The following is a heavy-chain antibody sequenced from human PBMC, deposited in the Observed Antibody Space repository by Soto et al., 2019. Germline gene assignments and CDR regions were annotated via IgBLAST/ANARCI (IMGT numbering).Heavy chain of an antibody. CDR1: GYTFTSYG. J-gene: IGHJ6*02. D-gene: IGHD4-17*01. CDR2: ISAYNGNT. V-gene: IGHV1-18*01. Sequence: QVQLVQSGAEVKKPGASVKVSCKASGYTFTSYGISWVRQAPGQGLEWMGWISAYNGNTNYAQKLQGRVTMTTDTSTSTAYKELRRLRSDDTAVYYCARETVTTGWYYYGMDVWGQGTTVTVSS. CDR3: ARETVTTGWYYYGMDV.